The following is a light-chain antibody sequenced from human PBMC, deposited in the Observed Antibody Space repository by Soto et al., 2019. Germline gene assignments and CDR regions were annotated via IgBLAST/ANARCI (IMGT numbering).Light chain of an antibody. CDR3: QQYESSPHN. CDR2: GAS. J-gene: IGKJ3*01. CDR1: QSVRSN. Sequence: EIVLTQSPATLSVSPGERATLSCRASQSVRSNLAGYQQTPGQAHRLLIEGASSRAAGIPDRFSGIESGPDFTLTISRVEPEDFAVYYCQQYESSPHNFGPGTKVDIK. V-gene: IGKV3-20*01.